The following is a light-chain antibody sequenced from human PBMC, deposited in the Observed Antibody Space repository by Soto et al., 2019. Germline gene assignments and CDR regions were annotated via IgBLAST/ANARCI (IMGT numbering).Light chain of an antibody. V-gene: IGKV3-11*01. CDR3: QQRSDRRT. J-gene: IGKJ1*01. Sequence: EIVLTQSPGTLSLSPGERATLSCRASQSVSTYLAWYQQKLGQAPRLLIYGASNRATGIPARFSGSGSGTEFTLTISSLEPEDFAVYYCQQRSDRRTFGQGTKVEIK. CDR2: GAS. CDR1: QSVSTY.